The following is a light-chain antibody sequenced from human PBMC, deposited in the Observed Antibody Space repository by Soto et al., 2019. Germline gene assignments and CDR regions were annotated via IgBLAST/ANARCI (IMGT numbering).Light chain of an antibody. V-gene: IGKV4-1*01. J-gene: IGKJ2*01. Sequence: DIVMTQSPDSLAVSLRERATINCKSSQSVLYSSNNKNYLAWYQQRPGQPPKLLIYWASTRESGVPDRFSGSGSGKDFTLTSTSLQAEDVAVYYCQQYESTPPTFGQGTKLEIK. CDR2: WAS. CDR1: QSVLYSSNNKNY. CDR3: QQYESTPPT.